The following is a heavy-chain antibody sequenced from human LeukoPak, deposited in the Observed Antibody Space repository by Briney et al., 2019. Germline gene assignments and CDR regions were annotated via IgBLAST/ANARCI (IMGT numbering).Heavy chain of an antibody. CDR3: ARDTALYYYGSGSYWFDP. CDR1: GGSVSSGSYY. D-gene: IGHD3-10*01. Sequence: SETLSLTCTVSGGSVSSGSYYWSWIRQPPGKGLEWIGYIYYSGSTNYNPSLKSRVTISVDTSKNQFSLKLSSVTAADTAVYYCARDTALYYYGSGSYWFDPWGQGTLVTVSS. V-gene: IGHV4-61*01. J-gene: IGHJ5*02. CDR2: IYYSGST.